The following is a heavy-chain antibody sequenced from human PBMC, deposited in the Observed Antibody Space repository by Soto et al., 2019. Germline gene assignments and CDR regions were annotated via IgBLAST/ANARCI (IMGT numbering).Heavy chain of an antibody. CDR2: INHSGST. Sequence: SETLSLTCAVYGGSFSGYYWSWIRQPPGKGLEWIGEINHSGSTNYNPSLKSRVTISVDTSKNQFSLKLSSVTAADTAVYYCARTPIDGSGSYYNARFDYWGQGTLVTVSS. V-gene: IGHV4-34*01. CDR1: GGSFSGYY. D-gene: IGHD3-10*01. J-gene: IGHJ4*02. CDR3: ARTPIDGSGSYYNARFDY.